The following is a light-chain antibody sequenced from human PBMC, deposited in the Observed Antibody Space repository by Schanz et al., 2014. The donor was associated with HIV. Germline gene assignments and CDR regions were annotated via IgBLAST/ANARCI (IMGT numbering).Light chain of an antibody. V-gene: IGLV1-40*02. CDR2: GNS. CDR3: QSYDSSLRASV. CDR1: SSNIGAGYD. J-gene: IGLJ3*02. Sequence: QSVLTQPPSVSGAPGQRVTISCTGSSSNIGAGYDVHWYQQLPGTAPKLLIYGNSHRPSGVPARFSGSKSGTSASLAITGLQAEDEADYYCQSYDSSLRASVFGGGTKLTVL.